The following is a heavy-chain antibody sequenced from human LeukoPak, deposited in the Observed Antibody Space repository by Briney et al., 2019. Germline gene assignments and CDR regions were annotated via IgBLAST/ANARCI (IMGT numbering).Heavy chain of an antibody. CDR1: GFIFSYYS. Sequence: PGGSLRLSCAASGFIFSYYSMHWVRQAPGKGLEWVSSISSSSSYIYYADSVKGRFTISRDNAKNSLYLQMNSLRAEDTAVYYCARHGWGRDNWFDPWGQGTLVTVSS. V-gene: IGHV3-21*04. CDR2: ISSSSSYI. D-gene: IGHD7-27*01. J-gene: IGHJ5*02. CDR3: ARHGWGRDNWFDP.